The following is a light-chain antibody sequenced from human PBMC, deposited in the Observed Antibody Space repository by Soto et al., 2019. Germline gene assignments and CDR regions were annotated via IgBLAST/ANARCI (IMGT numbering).Light chain of an antibody. CDR3: QHLNNYPPFT. J-gene: IGKJ3*01. CDR1: QDIKTY. Sequence: QLTQSPSSLSASVGDRVSITCRASQDIKTYLAWYQQKHGKAPKLLISGTFTLQSGVPSRFNGSGSGTDFTLTISRLQPEDFATYYCQHLNNYPPFTFGPGTKVDLE. V-gene: IGKV1-9*01. CDR2: GTF.